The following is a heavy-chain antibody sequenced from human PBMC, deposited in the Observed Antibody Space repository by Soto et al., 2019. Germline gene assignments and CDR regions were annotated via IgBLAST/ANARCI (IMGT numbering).Heavy chain of an antibody. D-gene: IGHD6-13*01. CDR1: GLTFTEYY. CDR3: GRDSAAAPGAYFDY. CDR2: INLNSGDT. V-gene: IGHV1-2*02. Sequence: QVQLVQSGAEVKKPGASVKVSCKASGLTFTEYYMHWLREAPGQGLEWIGWINLNSGDTRFAEKFQGRVTVTRDTSINTAFMDFSSLISDDTAVYYCGRDSAAAPGAYFDYWGQGTLVTVSS. J-gene: IGHJ4*02.